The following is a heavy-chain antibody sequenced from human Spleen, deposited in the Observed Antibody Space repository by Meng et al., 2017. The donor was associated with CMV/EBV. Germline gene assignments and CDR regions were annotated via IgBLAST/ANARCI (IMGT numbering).Heavy chain of an antibody. CDR1: GYTFTGYY. J-gene: IGHJ4*02. Sequence: GQLVQPGAGVKKPGASVKVSCKASGYTFTGYYMHWVRQAPGQGLEWMGWINPNSGGTNYAQKLQGRVTMTTDTSTSTAYMELRSLRSDDTAVYYCARDSLGSGSGLPAYWGQGTLVTVSS. CDR2: INPNSGGT. D-gene: IGHD1-26*01. CDR3: ARDSLGSGSGLPAY. V-gene: IGHV1-2*02.